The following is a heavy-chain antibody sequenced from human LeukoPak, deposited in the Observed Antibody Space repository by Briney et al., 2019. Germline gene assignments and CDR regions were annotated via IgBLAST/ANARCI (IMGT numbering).Heavy chain of an antibody. CDR1: GFTFSDYY. D-gene: IGHD2-21*01. J-gene: IGHJ4*02. Sequence: GGSLRLSCAASGFTFSDYYMSWVRQAPGKGLEWIAFISTSSRIIEYADSVKGRFTISRDNAKNSLYLQMNSLRAEDTAVYYCAGDGRYCGADCYEEYWGQGTLVTVSA. CDR3: AGDGRYCGADCYEEY. V-gene: IGHV3-11*04. CDR2: ISTSSRII.